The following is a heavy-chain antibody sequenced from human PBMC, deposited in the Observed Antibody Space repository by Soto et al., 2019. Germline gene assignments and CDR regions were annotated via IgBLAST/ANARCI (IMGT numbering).Heavy chain of an antibody. Sequence: SSETLSLTCSVSGGSISNNFCSWIRQPPWKALEWIGSIYYSGSTNYNPSLKTRVTILVDTSKNQFSLELDSVTAADTAVYFCARGPDNWSLFYDPWGQGNLVTVSS. CDR2: IYYSGST. J-gene: IGHJ5*02. CDR1: GGSISNNF. CDR3: ARGPDNWSLFYDP. D-gene: IGHD1-20*01. V-gene: IGHV4-59*01.